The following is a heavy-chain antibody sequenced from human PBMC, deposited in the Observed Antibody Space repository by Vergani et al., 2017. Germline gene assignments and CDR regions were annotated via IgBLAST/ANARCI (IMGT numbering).Heavy chain of an antibody. Sequence: EVQLLESGGGLVQPGGSLRLSCAASGFTFISYAMSWVRQAPGKGLEWVSAISGSGGSTYYADSVKGRFTISRDNSKNTLYMQMNSLRAEDTAVYYCAKNGRRYSSSWYVFAIDYWGQGTLVTVSS. V-gene: IGHV3-23*01. CDR3: AKNGRRYSSSWYVFAIDY. CDR2: ISGSGGST. D-gene: IGHD6-13*01. J-gene: IGHJ4*02. CDR1: GFTFISYA.